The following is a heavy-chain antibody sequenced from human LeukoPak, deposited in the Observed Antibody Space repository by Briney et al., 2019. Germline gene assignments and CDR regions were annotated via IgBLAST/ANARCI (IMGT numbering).Heavy chain of an antibody. Sequence: PSETLSLTCTVSGGSISSYYWSWIQQPPGKGLEWIGYIYYSGSTNYNPSLKSRVTISVDTSKNQFSLKLSSVTAADTAVYYCARGVVAARFWFDPWGQGTLVTVSS. D-gene: IGHD6-6*01. V-gene: IGHV4-59*01. CDR3: ARGVVAARFWFDP. CDR1: GGSISSYY. CDR2: IYYSGST. J-gene: IGHJ5*02.